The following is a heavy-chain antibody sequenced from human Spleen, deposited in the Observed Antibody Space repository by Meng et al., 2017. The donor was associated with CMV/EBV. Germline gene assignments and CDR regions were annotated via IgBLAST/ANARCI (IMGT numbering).Heavy chain of an antibody. CDR3: ARETGTYSWFDP. D-gene: IGHD1-7*01. Sequence: SETLSLTCTVSGGSISSSSYYWGWIRQPPGKGLEWVGSMYYSGSTYYNPSLKSRVTMSVDTSKNQFSLKLSSVTAADTAVYYCARETGTYSWFDPWGQGTLVTVSS. CDR1: GGSISSSSYY. CDR2: MYYSGST. J-gene: IGHJ5*02. V-gene: IGHV4-39*07.